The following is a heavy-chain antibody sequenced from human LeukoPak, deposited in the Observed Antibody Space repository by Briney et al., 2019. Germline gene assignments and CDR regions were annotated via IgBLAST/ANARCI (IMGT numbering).Heavy chain of an antibody. Sequence: PGGSLRLSCAASGFTFSSYGMHWVRQAPGMGLGWVAVISDDGSNKYYGDSVKGRFTISRDNSKNTLYLQMDSLRAEDTAVYYCAKGATLNNWFDPWGQGTLVTVSS. CDR1: GFTFSSYG. CDR3: AKGATLNNWFDP. J-gene: IGHJ5*02. CDR2: ISDDGSNK. V-gene: IGHV3-30*18. D-gene: IGHD5-24*01.